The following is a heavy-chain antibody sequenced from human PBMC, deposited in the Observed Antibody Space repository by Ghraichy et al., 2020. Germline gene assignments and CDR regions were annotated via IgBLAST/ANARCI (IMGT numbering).Heavy chain of an antibody. J-gene: IGHJ2*01. D-gene: IGHD1-1*01. CDR2: VSGSGVRT. Sequence: GGSLRLSCVASGFTFDNYAMSWVRQAPGKGLEWVSTVSGSGVRTFYADSVKGRLTISRDNSKNTLFLQINSLKSEDTAVYYCAKGWVGWNDDWFFDLWGRGTLVTVSS. V-gene: IGHV3-23*01. CDR3: AKGWVGWNDDWFFDL. CDR1: GFTFDNYA.